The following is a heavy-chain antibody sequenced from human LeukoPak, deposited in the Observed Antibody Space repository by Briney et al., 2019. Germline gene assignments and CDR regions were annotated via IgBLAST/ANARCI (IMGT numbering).Heavy chain of an antibody. J-gene: IGHJ4*02. Sequence: SETLSLTCTVSGGSIRSSYYYWGWIRQPPGKGLEWIGSIYYSGSTYYNPSLKSRVTISVDTSKNQFSLKLSSVTAADTAVFYCARLGGSRFSSYWGQGTLVTVSS. D-gene: IGHD6-13*01. CDR3: ARLGGSRFSSY. CDR2: IYYSGST. CDR1: GGSIRSSYYY. V-gene: IGHV4-39*01.